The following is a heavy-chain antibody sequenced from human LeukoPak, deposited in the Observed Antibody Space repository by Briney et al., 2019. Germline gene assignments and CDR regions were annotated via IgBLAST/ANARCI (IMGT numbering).Heavy chain of an antibody. CDR1: GFTFSSYA. Sequence: GGSLRLSCAASGFTFSSYAMHWVRQAPGKGLGWAAFIRYDGNNRYYADSVKGRFTISRDNSKNTLYLQMNSLRAEDMAVYYCARGGELRYFDWLFNPPFDYWGQGTLVTVSS. J-gene: IGHJ4*02. D-gene: IGHD3-9*01. CDR2: IRYDGNNR. CDR3: ARGGELRYFDWLFNPPFDY. V-gene: IGHV3-30*02.